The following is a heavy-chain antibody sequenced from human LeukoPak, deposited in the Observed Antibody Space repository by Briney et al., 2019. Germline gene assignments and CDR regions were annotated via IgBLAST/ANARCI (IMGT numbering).Heavy chain of an antibody. Sequence: GASVKVSCKASGYTFTGYYMHWVRQAPGQGLEWMGWINPNSGGTNYAQKFQGRVTMTRDTSISTAYMELSRLRSDDTAVYYCARDGDSSSHPSNYYYYYYMDVWGKGTTVTVSS. J-gene: IGHJ6*03. D-gene: IGHD6-6*01. CDR2: INPNSGGT. CDR3: ARDGDSSSHPSNYYYYYYMDV. CDR1: GYTFTGYY. V-gene: IGHV1-2*02.